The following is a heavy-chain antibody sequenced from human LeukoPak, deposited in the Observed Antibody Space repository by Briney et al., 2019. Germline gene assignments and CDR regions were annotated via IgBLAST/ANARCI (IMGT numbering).Heavy chain of an antibody. CDR2: ISYDGSNR. CDR3: AKELRGYSYGLRNNWFDP. J-gene: IGHJ5*02. D-gene: IGHD5-18*01. V-gene: IGHV3-30*18. CDR1: GFTFSSYG. Sequence: GRSLRLSCAASGFTFSSYGMHWVRQAPGKGLEWVAVISYDGSNRYYADSVKGRFTISRDNSKNTLYLQMNSLRAEDTAVYYCAKELRGYSYGLRNNWFDPWGQGTLVTVSS.